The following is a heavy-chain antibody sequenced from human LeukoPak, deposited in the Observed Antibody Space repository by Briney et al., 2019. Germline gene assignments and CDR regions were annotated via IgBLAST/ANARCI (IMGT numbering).Heavy chain of an antibody. V-gene: IGHV1-69*06. J-gene: IGHJ5*02. CDR1: GGTFSSYA. CDR2: IIPIFGTA. Sequence: GASVKVSCKASGGTFSSYAISWVRQAPGQGLEWMGGIIPIFGTANYAQKFQGRVTITADKSTSTAYMELSSLRSEDTAVYYCARGVPAAAANWFDPWGQGTLVTVSS. D-gene: IGHD6-13*01. CDR3: ARGVPAAAANWFDP.